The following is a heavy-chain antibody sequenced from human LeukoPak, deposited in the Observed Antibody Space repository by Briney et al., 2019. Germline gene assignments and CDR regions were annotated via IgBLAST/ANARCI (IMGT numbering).Heavy chain of an antibody. J-gene: IGHJ4*02. CDR2: ISSSSSYI. D-gene: IGHD3-10*01. V-gene: IGHV3-21*01. Sequence: GGSLRLSCAASGFTFSSDSMNWVRQAPGKGLEWVSSISSSSSYIYYADSVKGRFTISRDNAKNSLYLQMNSLRAEDTAVYYCAREAYYYGSGIGEYWGQGTLVTVSS. CDR1: GFTFSSDS. CDR3: AREAYYYGSGIGEY.